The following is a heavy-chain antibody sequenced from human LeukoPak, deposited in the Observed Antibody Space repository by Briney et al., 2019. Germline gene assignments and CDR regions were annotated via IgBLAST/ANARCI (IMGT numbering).Heavy chain of an antibody. CDR1: GLTFSDYY. V-gene: IGHV3-11*01. D-gene: IGHD3-9*01. J-gene: IGHJ4*02. CDR2: ISSSGSTI. Sequence: GGSLRLSCAASGLTFSDYYMSWIRQAPGKGLEWVSYISSSGSTIYYADSVKGRFTISRDNAKNSLYLQMNSLRAEDTAVYYCARVKADILTGYYPPNPDFDYWGQGTLVTVSS. CDR3: ARVKADILTGYYPPNPDFDY.